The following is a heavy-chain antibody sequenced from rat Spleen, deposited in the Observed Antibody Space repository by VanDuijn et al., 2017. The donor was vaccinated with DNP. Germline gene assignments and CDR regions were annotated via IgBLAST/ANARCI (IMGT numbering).Heavy chain of an antibody. CDR1: GFTFSDYS. V-gene: IGHV5S10*01. Sequence: EVQLVESGGGLVQPGRSLKLSCAASGFTFSDYSMAWVRQAPKKGLEWVATIVYDGSSSFYGDSVTGRFTISSDNAKSTLYLQMDSLRSEDTATYYCVTRGKYGGYDYWGQGVMVTVSS. J-gene: IGHJ2*01. CDR2: IVYDGSSS. CDR3: VTRGKYGGYDY. D-gene: IGHD1-11*01.